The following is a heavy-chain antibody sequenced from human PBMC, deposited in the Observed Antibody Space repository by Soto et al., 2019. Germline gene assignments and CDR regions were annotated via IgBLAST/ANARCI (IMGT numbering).Heavy chain of an antibody. Sequence: GGSLRLSCAASGFTFSIYAMSWVRQAPGKGLEWVSAISGSGGSTYYADSVKGRFTISRDSSKNTLYLQMNSLRAEDTAVYYCAKDLVGRSLATNWFDPWGQGTLVTVSS. J-gene: IGHJ5*02. V-gene: IGHV3-23*01. CDR3: AKDLVGRSLATNWFDP. CDR2: ISGSGGST. CDR1: GFTFSIYA.